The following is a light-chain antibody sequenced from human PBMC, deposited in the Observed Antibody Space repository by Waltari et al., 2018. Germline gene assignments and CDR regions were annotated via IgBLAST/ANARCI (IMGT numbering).Light chain of an antibody. J-gene: IGKJ3*01. CDR2: DAS. CDR3: QQYENVPPVT. V-gene: IGKV1-33*01. CDR1: QDISTY. Sequence: DIQMTQSPSSLSASVGDRVTITCQASQDISTYLNWYQQKPGKAPKLLIHDASKLETGVPSRVSGSGSGTDFTFTINSLQPEDSATYYCQQYENVPPVTFGPGTKVDV.